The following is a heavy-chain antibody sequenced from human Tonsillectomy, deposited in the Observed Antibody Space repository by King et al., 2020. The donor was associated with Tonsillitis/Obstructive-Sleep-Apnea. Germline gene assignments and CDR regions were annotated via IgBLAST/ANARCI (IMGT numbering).Heavy chain of an antibody. J-gene: IGHJ4*02. CDR2: INWNGDRM. D-gene: IGHD6-19*01. V-gene: IGHV3-9*01. CDR1: GFSFDVFS. CDR3: TKRRDSPKYLAGDGTCSGYFDY. Sequence: VPLQESGGGLVQPGRSLRLSCAASGFSFDVFSMGWVRPAPGKALEWVSGINWNGDRMDYADPVKGRFTISRDNAKNSLYLQLKSLRDDDTALYFCTKRRDSPKYLAGDGTCSGYFDYWGQGAQVTVSS.